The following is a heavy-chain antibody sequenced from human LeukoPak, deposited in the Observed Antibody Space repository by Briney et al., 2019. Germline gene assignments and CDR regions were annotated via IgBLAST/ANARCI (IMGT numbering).Heavy chain of an antibody. CDR2: IYYSGST. D-gene: IGHD3-9*01. J-gene: IGHJ4*02. CDR3: ASMEPDYDILTGYYTH. Sequence: SETLSLTCTVSGGSISSSSYYWGWIRQPPGKGLEWIGSIYYSGSTYYNPSLKSRVTISVDTSKNQFSPKLSSVTAADTAVYYCASMEPDYDILTGYYTHWGQGTLVTVSS. V-gene: IGHV4-39*01. CDR1: GGSISSSSYY.